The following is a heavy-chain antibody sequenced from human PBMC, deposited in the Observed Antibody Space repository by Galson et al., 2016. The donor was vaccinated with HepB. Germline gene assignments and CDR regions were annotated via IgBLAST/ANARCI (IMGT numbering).Heavy chain of an antibody. CDR1: GYTFTNYY. CDR3: ARGLEYSYGFFDF. J-gene: IGHJ4*02. V-gene: IGHV1-46*01. CDR2: INPTDGST. Sequence: SVKVSCKASGYTFTNYYMHWVRQAPGRGLEWMGIINPTDGSTNYAQNLQGRVTMTRDTSTSTVYMELSSLRSEDTAIYYCARGLEYSYGFFDFWGQGTLVTVSS. D-gene: IGHD5-18*01.